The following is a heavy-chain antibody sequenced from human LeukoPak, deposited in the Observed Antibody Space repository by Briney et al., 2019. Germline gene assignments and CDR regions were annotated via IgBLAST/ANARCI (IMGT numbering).Heavy chain of an antibody. CDR1: GFPLRSCA. J-gene: IGHJ4*02. Sequence: GGSLRLSCSASGFPLRSCAMGWVRQAPGKGLEWVSAITDTGDKTYYADSVKGRFTISRDNSRNTLYLHMSRLRAEDTALFYCAKMTDSTPYSSGTFDSWGQGTLVTVSS. CDR2: ITDTGDKT. V-gene: IGHV3-23*01. CDR3: AKMTDSTPYSSGTFDS. D-gene: IGHD3-10*01.